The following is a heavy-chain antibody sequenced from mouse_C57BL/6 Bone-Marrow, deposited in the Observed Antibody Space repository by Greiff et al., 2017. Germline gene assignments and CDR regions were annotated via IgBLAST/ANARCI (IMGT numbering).Heavy chain of an antibody. CDR3: ARGGDYPFAY. V-gene: IGHV5-6*02. CDR1: GFTFSSYG. J-gene: IGHJ3*01. Sequence: EVMLVESGGDLVKPGGSLKLSCAASGFTFSSYGMYWVRQTPDKRLEWVATISSGGSYTYYPERVKGQSTFSGDNAKTTLYLQLSSLKSEDTAMYYCARGGDYPFAYSGQGTLVTVSA. CDR2: ISSGGSYT. D-gene: IGHD2-4*01.